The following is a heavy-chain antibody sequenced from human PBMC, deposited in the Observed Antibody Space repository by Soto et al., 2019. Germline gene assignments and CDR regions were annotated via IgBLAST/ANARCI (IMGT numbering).Heavy chain of an antibody. J-gene: IGHJ4*02. CDR2: ISSGGSTI. V-gene: IGHV3-11*01. CDR1: GFSFSDYY. D-gene: IGHD3-10*01. CDR3: ASDPYYYASNY. Sequence: PGGSLRLSCAASGFSFSDYYMTWIRQAPGKGLEWVSYISSGGSTIYYADSVKGRFTVSRDNAKKSLYLQMDSLRADDTAVYYCASDPYYYASNYWGQGTLVTVSS.